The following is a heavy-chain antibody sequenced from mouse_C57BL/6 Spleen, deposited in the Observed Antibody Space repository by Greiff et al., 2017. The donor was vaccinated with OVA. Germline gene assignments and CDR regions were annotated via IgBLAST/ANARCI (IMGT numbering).Heavy chain of an antibody. CDR1: GYTFTDYY. J-gene: IGHJ2*01. V-gene: IGHV1-76*01. CDR2: MYPGSGNT. D-gene: IGHD4-1*01. CDR3: AITGTAYYFDY. Sequence: QVQLQQSGAELVRPGASVKLSCKASGYTFTDYYINWVKQRPGQGLEWIARMYPGSGNTYYNEKFKGKATLTAGKSSSTAYMQLSSLTSEDSAVYFCAITGTAYYFDYWGQGTTLTVSS.